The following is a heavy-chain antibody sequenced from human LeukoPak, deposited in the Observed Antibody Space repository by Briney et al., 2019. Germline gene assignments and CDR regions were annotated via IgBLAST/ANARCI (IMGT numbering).Heavy chain of an antibody. J-gene: IGHJ4*02. Sequence: GGSLRLSCAASGFTFSSYAMSWVRQAPGKGLEWVSAISGSGGSTYYADSVRGRFTISRDNSKNTLYLQMNSLRAEDTAVYYCAKGPSSGYGAQWGQGTLVTVSS. V-gene: IGHV3-23*01. CDR1: GFTFSSYA. CDR3: AKGPSSGYGAQ. CDR2: ISGSGGST. D-gene: IGHD5-12*01.